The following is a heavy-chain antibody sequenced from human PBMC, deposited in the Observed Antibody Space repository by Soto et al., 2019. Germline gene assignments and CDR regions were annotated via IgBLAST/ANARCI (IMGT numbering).Heavy chain of an antibody. D-gene: IGHD6-6*01. CDR2: GYYSGDT. CDR3: ARRHSSCQKRGAFDV. J-gene: IGHJ3*01. CDR1: GGSISNHY. Sequence: QVQLRESGPGLVKPSETLSLTCTVSGGSISNHYWSWVRQPPGKGLEWIGYGYYSGDTKYNPSLKSRLTISVDTSNNQFSLTLSSVTAADTAVYYCARRHSSCQKRGAFDVWGQGTTVTVSS. V-gene: IGHV4-59*08.